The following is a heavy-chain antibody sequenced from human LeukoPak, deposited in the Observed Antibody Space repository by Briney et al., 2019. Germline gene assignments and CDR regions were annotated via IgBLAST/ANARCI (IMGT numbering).Heavy chain of an antibody. CDR2: IGYDGSKI. V-gene: IGHV3-30*02. CDR1: GFTFSRSG. J-gene: IGHJ3*02. Sequence: GGSLRLSCAASGFTFSRSGMHWVRQAPGKGLEWVTFIGYDGSKIYYADSVKGRFTISIDNSRNTLYVQMNSLRAEDTAVYYCAKEGRGGFDIWGQGTMVTVSS. D-gene: IGHD3-16*01. CDR3: AKEGRGGFDI.